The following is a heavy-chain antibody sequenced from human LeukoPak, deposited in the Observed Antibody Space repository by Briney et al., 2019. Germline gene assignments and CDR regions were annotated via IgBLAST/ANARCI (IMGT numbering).Heavy chain of an antibody. V-gene: IGHV3-23*01. CDR3: AKDGYDFWSAYQIDL. Sequence: GGSLSLSCAASGFTFSNYAMTCVRQAPGKGLEWVSASSGSDGSTYYSDSVTGRFTISRDNSKNTLYLQMTSLRPDDTAVYYCAKDGYDFWSAYQIDLWGQGTAVTVSS. D-gene: IGHD3-3*01. CDR2: SSGSDGST. CDR1: GFTFSNYA. J-gene: IGHJ5*02.